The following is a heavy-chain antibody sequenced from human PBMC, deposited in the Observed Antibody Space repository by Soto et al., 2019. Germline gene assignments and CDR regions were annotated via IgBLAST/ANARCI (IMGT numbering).Heavy chain of an antibody. CDR1: GFTFSSYG. CDR3: AGGFYYGDYRYNWFDP. Sequence: QVQLVESGGGVVQPGRSLSLSCAASGFTFSSYGMHWVRQAPGKGLEWVAVIWYDGSNKYYADSVKGRFTISRDNSKNTLYLQMNSLRAEDTAVYYCAGGFYYGDYRYNWFDPWGQGTLVTVSS. V-gene: IGHV3-33*01. CDR2: IWYDGSNK. J-gene: IGHJ5*02. D-gene: IGHD4-17*01.